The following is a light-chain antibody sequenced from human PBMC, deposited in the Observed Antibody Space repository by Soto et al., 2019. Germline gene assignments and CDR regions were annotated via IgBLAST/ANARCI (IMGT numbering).Light chain of an antibody. CDR2: KAS. V-gene: IGKV1-5*03. CDR1: QSISSR. J-gene: IGKJ1*01. CDR3: QQYDSYSWT. Sequence: DIQMTQSPSTLSASVGDRVTITCRASQSISSRLAWYQQKPGKVPKLLIYKASSLESGVPSRFSGSGSGTDFTLTISSLQHDDFATYYCQQYDSYSWTFGQGTKVEI.